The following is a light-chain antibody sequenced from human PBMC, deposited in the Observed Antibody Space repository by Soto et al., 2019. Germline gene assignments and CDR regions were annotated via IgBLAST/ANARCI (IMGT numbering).Light chain of an antibody. J-gene: IGKJ1*01. CDR1: QSVSSNY. CDR2: GAS. Sequence: EIVLTQSPGTLSLSPGERVTLSCRASQSVSSNYLAWYQQSPGQPPRLLIYGASSRATGIPDRFSGSGSGTDFTLTISRLEPEDFAVYYCQQYGRTPLTFGQGTKVEIE. CDR3: QQYGRTPLT. V-gene: IGKV3-20*01.